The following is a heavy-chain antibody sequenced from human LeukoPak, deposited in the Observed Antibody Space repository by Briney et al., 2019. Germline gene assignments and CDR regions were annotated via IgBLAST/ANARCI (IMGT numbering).Heavy chain of an antibody. CDR3: ARGRYDFWTGYYYYMDV. V-gene: IGHV4-61*02. CDR2: IYTSGST. J-gene: IGHJ6*03. D-gene: IGHD3-3*01. CDR1: GGSISSGSYY. Sequence: SETLSLTCTVSGGSISSGSYYWSWIRQPAGKGLEWIGRIYTSGSTNYNPSLKSRVTISVGTSKNQFSLKLSSVTAADTAVYYCARGRYDFWTGYYYYMDVWGKGTTVTVSS.